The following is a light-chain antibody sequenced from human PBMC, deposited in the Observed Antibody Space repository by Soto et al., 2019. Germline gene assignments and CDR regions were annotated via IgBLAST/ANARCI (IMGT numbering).Light chain of an antibody. J-gene: IGKJ1*01. Sequence: IVLTHSPGTLSLSPGERATLSCRASQSVTSNYLAWYQQTPAQTPRLLIFGASIRATGIPDRSSGSGSGTEFTLRINRLEPEDSAVYNCQHYCSSQTTLGHGTEVDI. V-gene: IGKV3-20*01. CDR3: QHYCSSQTT. CDR1: QSVTSNY. CDR2: GAS.